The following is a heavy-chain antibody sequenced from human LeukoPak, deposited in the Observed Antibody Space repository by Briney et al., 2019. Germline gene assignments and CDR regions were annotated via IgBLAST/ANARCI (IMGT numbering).Heavy chain of an antibody. V-gene: IGHV1-69*06. CDR2: IIPVFGTT. CDR3: ARCSPGDSSNFYAVLQY. D-gene: IGHD3-22*01. CDR1: GGTFSSYA. Sequence: ASVKVSCKASGGTFSSYAVSWVRLTPGQGLEWLGGIIPVFGTTTYAQKFQAKVTMTADNSTNTAYLEISSLTSDDTAVYYCARCSPGDSSNFYAVLQYWGQGTQVTVS. J-gene: IGHJ4*02.